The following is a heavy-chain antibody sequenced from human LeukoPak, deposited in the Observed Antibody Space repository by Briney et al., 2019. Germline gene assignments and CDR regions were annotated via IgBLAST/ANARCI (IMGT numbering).Heavy chain of an antibody. Sequence: GGSLRLSCAASGFTFSSYSVNWVRQAPGKGLEWVAVISYDGSNKYYADSVKGRFTISRDNSKNTLYLQMNSLRAEDTAVYYCAKDADSGSYLRPSYFDYWGQGTLVTVSS. V-gene: IGHV3-30*18. J-gene: IGHJ4*02. CDR1: GFTFSSYS. D-gene: IGHD1-26*01. CDR2: ISYDGSNK. CDR3: AKDADSGSYLRPSYFDY.